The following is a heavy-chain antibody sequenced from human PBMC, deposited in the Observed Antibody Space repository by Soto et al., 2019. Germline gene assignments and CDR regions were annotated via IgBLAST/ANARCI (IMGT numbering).Heavy chain of an antibody. CDR2: ISAHNGNT. CDR1: GYTFTSYG. CDR3: ARAVARDGSSWYRGGYDS. J-gene: IGHJ4*02. Sequence: ASVTVSCKASGYTFTSYGISWVRQAPGQGLEWMGWISAHNGNTNYAQKFQGRVTITADESTSTVYMELRSLRSDDTAVYFCARAVARDGSSWYRGGYDSWGQGTLVTVSS. D-gene: IGHD6-13*01. V-gene: IGHV1-18*01.